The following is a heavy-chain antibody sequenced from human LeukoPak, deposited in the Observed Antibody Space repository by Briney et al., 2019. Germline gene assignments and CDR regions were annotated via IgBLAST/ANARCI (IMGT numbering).Heavy chain of an antibody. CDR2: IYPGDSDT. CDR1: GYSFTSYW. D-gene: IGHD4-23*01. V-gene: IGHV5-51*01. J-gene: IGHJ4*02. CDR3: ARGSAYGGNSPYFDY. Sequence: KGGESLKISCKGSGYSFTSYWIGWVRQMPGKGLEWMGIIYPGDSDTRYSPSFQGQVTISADKSISTAYLQWSSLKASDTAMYYCARGSAYGGNSPYFDYWGQGTLVTVSS.